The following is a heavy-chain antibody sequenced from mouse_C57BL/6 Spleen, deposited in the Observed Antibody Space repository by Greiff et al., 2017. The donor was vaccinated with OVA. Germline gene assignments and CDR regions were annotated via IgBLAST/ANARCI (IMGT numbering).Heavy chain of an antibody. J-gene: IGHJ2*01. CDR3: ARNYDGYFFDY. CDR2: IWSGGST. CDR1: GFSLTSYG. Sequence: VPLQQSGPGLVQPSQSLSITCTVSGFSLTSYGVHWVRPSPGKGLEWLGVIWSGGSTDTNAAFISRLSISKDNSKSQVFFKMNSLQADDTAIYYCARNYDGYFFDYWGQGTTLTVSS. V-gene: IGHV2-2*01. D-gene: IGHD2-3*01.